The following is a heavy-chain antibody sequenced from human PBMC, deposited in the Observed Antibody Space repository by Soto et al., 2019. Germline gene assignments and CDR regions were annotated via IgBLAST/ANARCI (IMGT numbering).Heavy chain of an antibody. J-gene: IGHJ4*02. Sequence: EVQLLESGGGLVQPGGPLRLSCAASGFTFSSYAMSWVRQAPGKGLEWVSAISGSGGNTYYADSVKGRFSISRDNSKNTLYLXXXXXXAEDTAVYYCATFRFCTSTSCFAEEGGYWGQGTLVTVSS. D-gene: IGHD2-2*01. CDR3: ATFRFCTSTSCFAEEGGY. CDR1: GFTFSSYA. CDR2: ISGSGGNT. V-gene: IGHV3-23*01.